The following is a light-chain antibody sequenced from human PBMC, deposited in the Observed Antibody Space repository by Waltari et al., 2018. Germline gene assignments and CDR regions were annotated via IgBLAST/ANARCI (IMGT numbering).Light chain of an antibody. CDR1: ESVSRF. CDR3: QQYNDWPPLT. V-gene: IGKV3-15*01. CDR2: GAA. J-gene: IGKJ4*01. Sequence: CRASESVSRFVAWYQQKPGQAPRLLIYGAATRATGIPARFSGSGSGTEFTLTISSLQSEDFAVYYCQQYNDWPPLTFGGGTKLEIK.